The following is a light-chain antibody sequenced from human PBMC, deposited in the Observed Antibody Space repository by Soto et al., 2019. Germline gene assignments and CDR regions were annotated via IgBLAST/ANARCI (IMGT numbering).Light chain of an antibody. CDR1: SSDIGGHDY. CDR3: SSYTSSSTLGV. V-gene: IGLV2-14*01. Sequence: QSVLTQPASVSGSPGQSITISCTGTSSDIGGHDYVFWYQQYPGKAPKLLISEVSNRPSGVSNRFSGSKSGNTASLTISGLQAEDEADYYCSSYTSSSTLGVFGTGTKLTVL. J-gene: IGLJ1*01. CDR2: EVS.